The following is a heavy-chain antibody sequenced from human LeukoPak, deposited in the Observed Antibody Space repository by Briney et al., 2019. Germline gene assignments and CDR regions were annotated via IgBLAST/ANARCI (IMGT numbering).Heavy chain of an antibody. D-gene: IGHD6-19*01. CDR3: ASWIKYSSGWYTPDY. CDR1: GGSISSYY. V-gene: IGHV4-59*01. CDR2: IYYSGST. J-gene: IGHJ4*02. Sequence: SEILSLTCTVSGGSISSYYWSWIRQPPGKGLEWIGYIYYSGSTNYNPSLKSRVTISVDTSKNQFSLKLSSVTAADTAVYYCASWIKYSSGWYTPDYWGQGTLVTVSS.